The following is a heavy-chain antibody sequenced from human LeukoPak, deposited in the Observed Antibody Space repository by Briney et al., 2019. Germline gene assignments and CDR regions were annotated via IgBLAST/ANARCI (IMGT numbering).Heavy chain of an antibody. CDR1: GGSFSGYY. CDR2: INHSGST. J-gene: IGHJ4*02. V-gene: IGHV4-34*01. D-gene: IGHD3-22*01. Sequence: SETLSFTCAVYGGSFSGYYWSWIRQPPGKGLEWIGEINHSGSTNYNPSLKSRVIISVDTSKNQFSLKLSSVTAADTAVYYCARGGVDSSGRDTEVWGQGTLVTVSS. CDR3: ARGGVDSSGRDTEV.